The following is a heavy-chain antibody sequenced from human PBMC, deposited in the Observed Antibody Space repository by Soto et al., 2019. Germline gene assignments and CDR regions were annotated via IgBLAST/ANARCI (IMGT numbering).Heavy chain of an antibody. D-gene: IGHD1-26*01. J-gene: IGHJ6*04. CDR3: AKDSSWWGLNPRPYNGMDV. Sequence: GGSLRLSCAASGFTFSSYGIHWVRQAPDKGLEWVAVISYDGSNKYYADSVKGRFTISRDNSKNTLYLQMNSLRAEDTAVYYCAKDSSWWGLNPRPYNGMDVWGKGSTVTVAS. V-gene: IGHV3-30*18. CDR2: ISYDGSNK. CDR1: GFTFSSYG.